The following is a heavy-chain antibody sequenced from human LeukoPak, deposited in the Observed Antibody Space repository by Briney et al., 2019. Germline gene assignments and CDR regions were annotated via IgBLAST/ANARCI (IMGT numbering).Heavy chain of an antibody. V-gene: IGHV3-66*01. J-gene: IGHJ5*02. CDR3: ARSAWLDP. CDR2: IYSGGST. Sequence: GGSLRLFCAASGFTVSSNYMSWVRQAAGKGLEWVPVIYSGGSTYYADSVKGRFTISRDSSKNTVYLQMNNLRVEDTAVYYCARSAWLDPWGQGTLVTVSS. CDR1: GFTVSSNY.